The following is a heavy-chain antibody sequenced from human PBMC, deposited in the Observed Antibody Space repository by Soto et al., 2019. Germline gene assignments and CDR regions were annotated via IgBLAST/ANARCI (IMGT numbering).Heavy chain of an antibody. CDR1: GFTFISYA. J-gene: IGHJ2*01. Sequence: EVQLLESGGGLVQPGGSLRLSCEGSGFTFISYAMNWVRQAPGKGLEWVSAVSGGGETTFYADSVKGRFTISRDKSKNTVTLQINSLGVDDTAVYYCARKVPGSTSRPIYWYFDLWGRGTLGTVSS. V-gene: IGHV3-23*01. CDR2: VSGGGETT. D-gene: IGHD3-10*01. CDR3: ARKVPGSTSRPIYWYFDL.